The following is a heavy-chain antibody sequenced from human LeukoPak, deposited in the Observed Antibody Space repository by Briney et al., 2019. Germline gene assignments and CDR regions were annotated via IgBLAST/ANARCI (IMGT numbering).Heavy chain of an antibody. J-gene: IGHJ4*02. CDR3: ERGNTLSGYSRY. CDR1: GFTFSIYD. CDR2: ISSNGGST. V-gene: IGHV3-64*01. Sequence: AGSLRLTCAASGFTFSIYDMHWLPQPPGKGLKYVSGISSNGGSTYYANSVKVSFTRSRDTSKDPGYLQMGSMRAEDMAVYYCERGNTLSGYSRYWGQGILVTVSS. D-gene: IGHD3-9*01.